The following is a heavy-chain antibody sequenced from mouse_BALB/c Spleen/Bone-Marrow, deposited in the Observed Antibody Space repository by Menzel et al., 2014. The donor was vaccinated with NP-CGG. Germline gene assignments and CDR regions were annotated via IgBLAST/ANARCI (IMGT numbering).Heavy chain of an antibody. J-gene: IGHJ2*01. CDR1: GYAFSAYW. V-gene: IGHV1-80*01. CDR2: VYPGDGDT. CDR3: TRSKATFDY. D-gene: IGHD1-2*01. Sequence: VKLVESGAELVRPGSSVKISCKASGYAFSAYWMNWVKQRPGQGLEWIGQVYPGDGDTNYNGKFKGKATLTADKSSSTAYMQLSSLTSEDSAVYCCTRSKATFDYWGQGTTLTVSS.